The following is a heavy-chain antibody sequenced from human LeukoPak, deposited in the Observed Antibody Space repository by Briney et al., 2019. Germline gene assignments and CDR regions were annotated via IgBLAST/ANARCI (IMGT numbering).Heavy chain of an antibody. CDR1: GFTFSSYW. CDR3: ARDRRYGYLSWEWWFDP. V-gene: IGHV3-7*01. D-gene: IGHD3-22*01. J-gene: IGHJ5*02. Sequence: GGSLRLSCAASGFTFSSYWMSWVRQAPGKGLEWVANIKQDGSEKYYVDSVKGRFTISRDNAANSLYLQMNSLRAEDTAVYYCARDRRYGYLSWEWWFDPWGQGTLVTVSS. CDR2: IKQDGSEK.